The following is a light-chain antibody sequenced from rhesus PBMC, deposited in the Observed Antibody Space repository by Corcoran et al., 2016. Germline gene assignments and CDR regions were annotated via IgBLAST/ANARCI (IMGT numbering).Light chain of an antibody. CDR3: QHYHSAPQT. CDR1: KSSSSW. J-gene: IGKJ1*01. CDR2: KAY. V-gene: IGKV1-16*01. Sequence: DIQTTQSPSSLPASVGDKVTITCQASKSSSSWLAWYQQKPGKAPKPLYDKAYKLESGVPSRFSGWGSWTDCTLTFSSLQPGDFATYYCQHYHSAPQTFGQGTKVEIK.